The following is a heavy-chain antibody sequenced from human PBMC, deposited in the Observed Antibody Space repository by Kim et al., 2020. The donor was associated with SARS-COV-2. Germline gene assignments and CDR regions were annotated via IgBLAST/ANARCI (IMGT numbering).Heavy chain of an antibody. CDR3: ARRGRGSSGLIDY. J-gene: IGHJ4*02. CDR1: GGSFSGYY. D-gene: IGHD6-19*01. Sequence: SETLSLTCAVYGGSFSGYYWSWIRQPPGKGLEWIGEINHSGSTNYNPSLKSRVTISVDTSKNQFSLKLSSVTAADTAVYYCARRGRGSSGLIDYWGQGTLVTVSS. CDR2: INHSGST. V-gene: IGHV4-34*01.